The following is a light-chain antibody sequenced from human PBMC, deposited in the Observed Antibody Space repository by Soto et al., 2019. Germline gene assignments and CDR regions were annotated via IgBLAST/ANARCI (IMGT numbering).Light chain of an antibody. V-gene: IGKV1-12*01. CDR2: GAS. CDR3: QQADSFPLT. Sequence: DIQMTQSPSSVSASVGDRVTITCRASQGVNNWVAWYQLKSGKAPNLLIYGASSLQSGVPSRFSGSGSGTDCTLTISCLQPEDFATYFCQQADSFPLTFGQGNKVEI. J-gene: IGKJ1*01. CDR1: QGVNNW.